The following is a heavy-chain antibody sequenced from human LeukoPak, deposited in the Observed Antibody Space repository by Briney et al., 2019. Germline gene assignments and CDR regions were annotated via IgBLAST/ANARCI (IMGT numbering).Heavy chain of an antibody. D-gene: IGHD2-2*01. CDR3: ARVTFLCSSTSCPQYYFDY. V-gene: IGHV4-31*03. J-gene: IGHJ4*02. Sequence: SQTLSLTCTVSGGSISSGGYSWSWIRQHPGKGLEWIGYIYYSGSTYYNPSLKSRVTISVDTSKNQFSLKLSSVTAADTAVYYCARVTFLCSSTSCPQYYFDYWGQGTLVTVSS. CDR1: GGSISSGGYS. CDR2: IYYSGST.